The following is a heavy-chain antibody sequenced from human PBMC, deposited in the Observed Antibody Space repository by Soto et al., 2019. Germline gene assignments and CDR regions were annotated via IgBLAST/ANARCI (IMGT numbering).Heavy chain of an antibody. D-gene: IGHD3-9*01. CDR2: IYWDDDK. V-gene: IGHV2-5*02. J-gene: IGHJ4*02. Sequence: SGPTLVNPTQTLTRTCTFSGFSLSTRGLGVGWIRQPPGKALEWLALIYWDDDKRYSPSLKSRLTITKDTSKNQVVLTMTNMDPVDTDTYYCALTDVLRYFDWSGRDYYFDYWGQGTLVTVSS. CDR3: ALTDVLRYFDWSGRDYYFDY. CDR1: GFSLSTRGLG.